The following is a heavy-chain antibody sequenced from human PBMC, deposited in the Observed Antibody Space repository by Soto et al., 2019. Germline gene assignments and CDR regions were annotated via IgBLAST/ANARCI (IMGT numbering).Heavy chain of an antibody. CDR3: GRVDWNAGAD. J-gene: IGHJ1*01. V-gene: IGHV3-74*01. D-gene: IGHD1-1*01. Sequence: EVRLAESGGGLVQPGGSLRLSCVASGLSFSDYWIHWVRQAPGKGLIWVSGIRSGGDTDYADSVKGRFTISGDNAKNTVYLQMNKLSADATAGYYCGRVDWNAGADWGQGTLVTVSS. CDR2: IRSGGDT. CDR1: GLSFSDYW.